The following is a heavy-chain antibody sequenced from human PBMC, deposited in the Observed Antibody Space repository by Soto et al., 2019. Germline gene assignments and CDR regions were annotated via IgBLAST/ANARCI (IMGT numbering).Heavy chain of an antibody. CDR3: AIDLGYCSSTSCYGLP. D-gene: IGHD2-2*01. J-gene: IGHJ5*02. V-gene: IGHV3-23*01. Sequence: SGGSLRLSCAASGFTFSSYAMSWVRQAPGKGLEWVSAISGSGGSTYYADSVKGRFTISRDNSKNTLYLQMNSLRAEDTAVYYCAIDLGYCSSTSCYGLPWGQGTLVTVSS. CDR2: ISGSGGST. CDR1: GFTFSSYA.